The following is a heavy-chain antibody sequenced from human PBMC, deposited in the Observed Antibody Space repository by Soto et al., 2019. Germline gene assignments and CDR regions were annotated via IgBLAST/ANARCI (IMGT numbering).Heavy chain of an antibody. D-gene: IGHD3-9*01. V-gene: IGHV4-34*01. CDR1: GGSVSGYY. Sequence: QVQLQQWGAGLLKPSETLSLSCVVYGGSVSGYYWSWIRQPPGKGLEWIGEINHRGSTNCNPSLKSRTTMSMDASNNRFSLNLNSVTAADMAVYYCAKRGRYFDWARPVGYWFDPWGQGTRVTVSS. J-gene: IGHJ5*02. CDR2: INHRGST. CDR3: AKRGRYFDWARPVGYWFDP.